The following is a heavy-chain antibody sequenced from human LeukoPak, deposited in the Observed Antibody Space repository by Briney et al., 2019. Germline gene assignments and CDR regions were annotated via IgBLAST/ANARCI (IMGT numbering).Heavy chain of an antibody. V-gene: IGHV5-51*01. CDR1: GYIFTSYW. J-gene: IGHJ3*02. CDR2: IFPGDSDT. D-gene: IGHD4-23*01. Sequence: GESLNISCQGSGYIFTSYWIAWVRQMPGKGLEWMGIIFPGDSDTRYSPSFQGHVTISADKSINTAYLQWSSLKASDTAMYYCAKLTTVVTPRAFDIWGLGTLVTVSS. CDR3: AKLTTVVTPRAFDI.